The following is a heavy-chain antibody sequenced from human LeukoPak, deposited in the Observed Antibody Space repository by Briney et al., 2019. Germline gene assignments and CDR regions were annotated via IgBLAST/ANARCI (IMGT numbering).Heavy chain of an antibody. V-gene: IGHV3-21*01. D-gene: IGHD1-26*01. Sequence: PGGSLRLSCAASGLTFSSYSMNWVRQAPGKGLEWVSSISSGSSDTYYTDSVKGRFTISRDNAKNSLYLQMNSLRAEDTAVYYCARDSLSGSYGMDVWGQGTTVTVSS. CDR3: ARDSLSGSYGMDV. J-gene: IGHJ6*02. CDR2: ISSGSSDT. CDR1: GLTFSSYS.